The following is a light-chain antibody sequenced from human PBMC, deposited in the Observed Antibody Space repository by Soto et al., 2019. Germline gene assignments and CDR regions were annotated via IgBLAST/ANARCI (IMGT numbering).Light chain of an antibody. CDR1: SSNIGSNY. V-gene: IGLV1-47*01. CDR2: RNN. Sequence: QPVLTQSPSASGTPGQRVTISCSGSSSNIGSNYVYWYQQLPGTAPKLLIYRNNQRPSGVPDRFSGSKSGTSASLAISGLRSEDEADYYCAAWDDSLSALYVFGTGTKLTVL. J-gene: IGLJ1*01. CDR3: AAWDDSLSALYV.